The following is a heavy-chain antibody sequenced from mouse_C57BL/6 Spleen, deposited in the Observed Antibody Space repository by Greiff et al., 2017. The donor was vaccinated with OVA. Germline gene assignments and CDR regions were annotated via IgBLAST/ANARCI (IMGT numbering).Heavy chain of an antibody. CDR3: ARGGYYVPTCDFDY. V-gene: IGHV1-69*01. Sequence: QVQLQQPGAELVMPGASVKLSCKASGYTFTSYWMHWVKQRPGQGLEWIGEIDPSDSYTNYNQKFKGKSTLTVDKSSSTAYMQLSSLTSEDSAVYYCARGGYYVPTCDFDYWGQGTTLTVSS. D-gene: IGHD2-3*01. CDR1: GYTFTSYW. CDR2: IDPSDSYT. J-gene: IGHJ2*01.